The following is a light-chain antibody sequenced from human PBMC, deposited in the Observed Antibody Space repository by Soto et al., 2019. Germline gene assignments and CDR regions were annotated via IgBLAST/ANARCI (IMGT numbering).Light chain of an antibody. CDR1: QDIRNY. Sequence: DIQMTQSPSSLSASVGDRVTMTCRASQDIRNYVAWYQQKPGEVPKLLIYAASTLQSGIPARFSGGGFGTDFTLTISSLRPEDVATYYCQRYHSALLTFGPVTTVDLK. CDR3: QRYHSALLT. V-gene: IGKV1-27*01. CDR2: AAS. J-gene: IGKJ3*01.